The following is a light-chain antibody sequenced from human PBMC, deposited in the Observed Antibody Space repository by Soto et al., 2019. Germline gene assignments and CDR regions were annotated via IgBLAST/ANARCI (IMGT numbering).Light chain of an antibody. J-gene: IGLJ2*01. CDR2: DVT. Sequence: QSALTQPRSVSGSPGQSVTISCTGTISDVGGYNYVSWYQHHPGKAPKLLISDVTKRPSWVPDRFSGSKSGNTASLTISDLQAEDEADYYGSSYAGDNNLVFGGGTKVTVL. CDR3: SSYAGDNNLV. CDR1: ISDVGGYNY. V-gene: IGLV2-11*01.